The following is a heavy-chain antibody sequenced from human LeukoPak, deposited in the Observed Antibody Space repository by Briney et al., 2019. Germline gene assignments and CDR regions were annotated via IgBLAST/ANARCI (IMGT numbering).Heavy chain of an antibody. V-gene: IGHV4-39*02. Sequence: SETLSLTCTVSVDSISRSTYYWAWIRQPPGKGLEWIGSVYYGRSPYFNPSLESRATISVDTSKNHFSLKMSSVTAADTAVYYCARSSGTGTFSYWGQGTLVTVSS. J-gene: IGHJ4*02. CDR2: VYYGRSP. CDR3: ARSSGTGTFSY. D-gene: IGHD6-25*01. CDR1: VDSISRSTYY.